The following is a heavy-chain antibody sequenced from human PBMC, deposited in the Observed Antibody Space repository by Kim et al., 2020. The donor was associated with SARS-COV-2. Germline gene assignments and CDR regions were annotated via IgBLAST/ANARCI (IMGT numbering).Heavy chain of an antibody. Sequence: SETLSLTCTVSGGSISSYYWSWIRQPAGKGLEWIGRIYTSGSTNYNPSLKSRVTMSVDTSKNQFSLKLSSVTAADTAVYYCARDSHYDYVWGSYRSHGMDVWGQGTTVTVSS. V-gene: IGHV4-4*07. CDR3: ARDSHYDYVWGSYRSHGMDV. D-gene: IGHD3-16*02. CDR1: GGSISSYY. J-gene: IGHJ6*02. CDR2: IYTSGST.